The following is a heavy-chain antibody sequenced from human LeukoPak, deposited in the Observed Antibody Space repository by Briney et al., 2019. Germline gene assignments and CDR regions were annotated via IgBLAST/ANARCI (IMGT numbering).Heavy chain of an antibody. CDR2: IYYSGSA. J-gene: IGHJ4*02. V-gene: IGHV4-59*01. Sequence: SETLSLTCTVSGGSISTYYWSWIRQPPGKGLEWIGYIYYSGSANYNPSLKSRVTISVDASKNPFSLKLSSVTAADTAVYYCARSYGSGNYFDYWGQGTLVTVSS. CDR1: GGSISTYY. D-gene: IGHD3-10*01. CDR3: ARSYGSGNYFDY.